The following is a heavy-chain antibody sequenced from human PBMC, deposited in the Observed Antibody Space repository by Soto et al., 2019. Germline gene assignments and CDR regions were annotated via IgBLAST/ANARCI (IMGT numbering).Heavy chain of an antibody. J-gene: IGHJ3*02. CDR2: ISSSSSTI. CDR3: ARGLPARDPYSSSWWFDAFDI. D-gene: IGHD6-13*01. V-gene: IGHV3-48*02. Sequence: GVSLRLSCAASGFTFSSYSMNWVRQAPGKGLEWVSYISSSSSTIYYADSVKGRFTISRDNAKNSLYLQMNSLRDEDTAVYYCARGLPARDPYSSSWWFDAFDIWGQGTMVTVSS. CDR1: GFTFSSYS.